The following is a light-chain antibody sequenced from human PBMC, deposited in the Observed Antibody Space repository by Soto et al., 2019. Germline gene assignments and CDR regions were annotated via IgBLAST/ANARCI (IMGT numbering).Light chain of an antibody. CDR3: TSYAGTYSFFYV. Sequence: QSALTQPPSASRSPGQAVTISRTRNNNESVAYNYVSWYQQLPGKAPKLIIYEVSKRPSGVPDRFSGSKSGNTASLTVSGLQAEDEADYYCTSYAGTYSFFYVFGTGTKVTVL. CDR1: NNESVAYNY. J-gene: IGLJ1*01. V-gene: IGLV2-8*01. CDR2: EVS.